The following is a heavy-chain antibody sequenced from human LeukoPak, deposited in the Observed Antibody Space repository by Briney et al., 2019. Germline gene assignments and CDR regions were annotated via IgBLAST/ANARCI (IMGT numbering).Heavy chain of an antibody. Sequence: PGGSLRLSCAASGFTFISYGMHWVRQAPGKGLEWVAFIRYDGSNKYYADSVKGRFTISRDNSKNTLYLQMNSLRAEDTAVYYCAKALYGSGSSPFDYWGQGTLVTVSS. J-gene: IGHJ4*02. D-gene: IGHD3-10*01. V-gene: IGHV3-30*02. CDR2: IRYDGSNK. CDR3: AKALYGSGSSPFDY. CDR1: GFTFISYG.